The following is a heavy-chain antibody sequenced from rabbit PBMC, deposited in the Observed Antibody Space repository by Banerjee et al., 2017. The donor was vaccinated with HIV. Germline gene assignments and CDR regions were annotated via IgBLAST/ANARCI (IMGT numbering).Heavy chain of an antibody. Sequence: QEQLEESGGDLVKPEGSLTLTCKASGFDFSSNAMCWVRQAPGKGLEWIACIGTADGNTFYANWAKGRFTISKTSSTTVTLQMTSLTAADTATYFCARGLDGYGYATSRLDLWGPGTLVTVS. J-gene: IGHJ6*01. CDR1: GFDFSSNA. D-gene: IGHD6-1*01. CDR3: ARGLDGYGYATSRLDL. CDR2: IGTADGNT. V-gene: IGHV1S45*01.